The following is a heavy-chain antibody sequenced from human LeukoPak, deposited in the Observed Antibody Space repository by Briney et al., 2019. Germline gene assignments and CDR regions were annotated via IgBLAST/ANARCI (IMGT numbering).Heavy chain of an antibody. D-gene: IGHD3-22*01. CDR1: TGSFSSYA. J-gene: IGHJ4*02. V-gene: IGHV1-69*06. Sequence: ASVKVSGKASTGSFSSYAVSWVRQAPGHGLEWMGRIIPMYGTTDFAQRFQGRVTIIADKSTATAYMELSSLRSDDTAIYCVGDYDSSGPQKNYLDFWGQGSLVTVSS. CDR2: IIPMYGTT. CDR3: VGDYDSSGPQKNYLDF.